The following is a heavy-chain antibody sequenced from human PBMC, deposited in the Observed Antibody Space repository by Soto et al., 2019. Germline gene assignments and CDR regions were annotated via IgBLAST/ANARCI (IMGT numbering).Heavy chain of an antibody. D-gene: IGHD6-13*01. CDR2: TYYRSKWYN. CDR3: ARDLGVYSSSWYVSEHQRYYYYGMDV. J-gene: IGHJ6*02. CDR1: GDSVSSNSAA. Sequence: SQTLSLTCAISGDSVSSNSAAWNWIRQSPSRGLEWLGRTYYRSKWYNDYAVSVKSRITINPDTSKNQFSLQLNSVTPEDTAVYYCARDLGVYSSSWYVSEHQRYYYYGMDVWGQGTTVTVSS. V-gene: IGHV6-1*01.